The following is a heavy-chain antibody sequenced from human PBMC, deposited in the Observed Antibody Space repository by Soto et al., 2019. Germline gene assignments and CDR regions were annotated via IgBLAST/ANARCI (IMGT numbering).Heavy chain of an antibody. D-gene: IGHD2-2*01. CDR3: ARDRGYQSHYYYGMDV. Sequence: XGALRLSCSASTVTLTYYSMHWVRQAPGKGLEWVATISYDGSNKHYTNSVKGRFTISRDNSETILYLQMNSLRAEDTAVYYCARDRGYQSHYYYGMDVWGQGTTVTVSS. CDR1: TVTLTYYS. V-gene: IGHV3-30-3*01. J-gene: IGHJ6*02. CDR2: ISYDGSNK.